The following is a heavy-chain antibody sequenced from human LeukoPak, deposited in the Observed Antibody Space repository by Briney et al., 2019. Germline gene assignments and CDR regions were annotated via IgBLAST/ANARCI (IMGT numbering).Heavy chain of an antibody. CDR2: ISYDGSNK. CDR1: GFTFSSYA. J-gene: IGHJ4*02. Sequence: GRSLRLSCAASGFTFSSYAMHWVRQAPGKGLEWVAVISYDGSNKYYADSVKGRFTISRDNSKNTLYLQMNSLSAEDTAVYYCAREGLAMIVVFDYWGQGTLVTVSS. V-gene: IGHV3-30*01. D-gene: IGHD3-22*01. CDR3: AREGLAMIVVFDY.